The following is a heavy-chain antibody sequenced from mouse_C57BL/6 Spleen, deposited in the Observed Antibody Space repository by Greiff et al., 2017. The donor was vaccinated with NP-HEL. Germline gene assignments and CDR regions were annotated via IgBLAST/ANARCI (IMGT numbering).Heavy chain of an antibody. J-gene: IGHJ3*01. Sequence: VKLMESGAELVRPGASVTLSCKASGYTFTDYEMHWVKQTPVHGLEWIGAIDPETGGTAYNQKFKGKAILTADKSSSTAYMELRSLTSEDSAVYYCTRALRFAYWGQGTLVTVSA. CDR3: TRALRFAY. V-gene: IGHV1-15*01. CDR1: GYTFTDYE. D-gene: IGHD1-1*01. CDR2: IDPETGGT.